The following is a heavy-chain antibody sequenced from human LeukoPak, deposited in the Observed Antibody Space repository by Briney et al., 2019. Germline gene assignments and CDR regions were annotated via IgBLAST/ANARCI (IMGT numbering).Heavy chain of an antibody. J-gene: IGHJ4*02. CDR1: GFTFSDYY. V-gene: IGHV3-11*03. CDR3: ARSLYYSDTSGYPQAY. D-gene: IGHD3-22*01. CDR2: ISSSSYYT. Sequence: GGSLRLSCAASGFTFSDYYMSWIRQAPGKGLEWVPYISSSSYYTNYADSVRGRFTISRDNAKNSLYLQMNSLRAEDTAVYYCARSLYYSDTSGYPQAYWGQGTLVTVSS.